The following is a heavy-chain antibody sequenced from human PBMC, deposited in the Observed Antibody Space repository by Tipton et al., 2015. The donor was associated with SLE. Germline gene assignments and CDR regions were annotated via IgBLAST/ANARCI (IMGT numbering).Heavy chain of an antibody. CDR3: ARDHLPWGYYYYMDV. CDR2: IYYSGST. Sequence: TLSLTCTVSGGSISSFYWSWIRQPPGKGLEWIGYIYYSGSTNYNPSLKSRVTISVDTSKNQFSLKLSSVTAADTAVYYCARDHLPWGYYYYMDVWGKGTTVTVSS. J-gene: IGHJ6*03. D-gene: IGHD3-16*01. CDR1: GGSISSFY. V-gene: IGHV4-59*01.